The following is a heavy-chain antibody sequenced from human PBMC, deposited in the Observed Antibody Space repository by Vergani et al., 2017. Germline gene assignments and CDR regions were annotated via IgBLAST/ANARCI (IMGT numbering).Heavy chain of an antibody. CDR3: ARGRGTYYYVSGSYYPFDY. CDR1: GGFISSYY. J-gene: IGHJ4*02. Sequence: QVQLQESGPGLVKPSETLSLTCTVSGGFISSYYWSWIRQPAGKGLEWSGRIYTSGSTNYNPSLKSRGTMSVDTSKNQFSLKLSSVTAADTAVYYCARGRGTYYYVSGSYYPFDYWGQGTLVTVSS. V-gene: IGHV4-4*07. D-gene: IGHD3-10*01. CDR2: IYTSGST.